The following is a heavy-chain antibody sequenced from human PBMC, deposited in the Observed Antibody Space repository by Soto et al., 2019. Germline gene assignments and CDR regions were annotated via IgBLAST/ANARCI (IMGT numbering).Heavy chain of an antibody. CDR2: TYYRSKWYN. D-gene: IGHD3-22*01. CDR1: GDSVSSNSAA. Sequence: PSQTLSLTCAISGDSVSSNSAAWNWIRQSPSRGLEWLGRTYYRSKWYNDYAVSVKSRITINPDTSKNQFSLQLNSVTPEDTAVYYCARVVLGGYYDSSGYYYYYYCGMDVWGQGTTVTVSS. J-gene: IGHJ6*02. CDR3: ARVVLGGYYDSSGYYYYYYCGMDV. V-gene: IGHV6-1*01.